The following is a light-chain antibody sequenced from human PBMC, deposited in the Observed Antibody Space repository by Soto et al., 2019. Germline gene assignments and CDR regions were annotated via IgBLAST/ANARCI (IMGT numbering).Light chain of an antibody. J-gene: IGKJ1*01. CDR3: QQYGSSPWT. CDR1: QSVSSSY. Sequence: EIVLTQSPGTLSLSPGERATLSCRASQSVSSSYLAWYQQKPGQAPRLLIYGASSRATGIPDRFSGSGSGTDFTLNLSRLEPEDFAVYYCQQYGSSPWTFGQGTKVDIK. CDR2: GAS. V-gene: IGKV3-20*01.